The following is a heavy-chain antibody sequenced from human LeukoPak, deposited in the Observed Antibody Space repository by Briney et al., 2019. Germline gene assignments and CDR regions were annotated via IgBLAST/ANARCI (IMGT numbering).Heavy chain of an antibody. V-gene: IGHV3-74*01. CDR3: ARVPKLSRYSSSALIDY. D-gene: IGHD6-6*01. CDR2: INSDGSST. J-gene: IGHJ4*02. Sequence: GGSLRLSCAASGFTFSSYWMHWVRQAPGKGLVWVSRINSDGSSTSYADSVKGRFTISRDNAKNTLYLQMNSLRAEDTAVYYCARVPKLSRYSSSALIDYWGQGTLVTVSS. CDR1: GFTFSSYW.